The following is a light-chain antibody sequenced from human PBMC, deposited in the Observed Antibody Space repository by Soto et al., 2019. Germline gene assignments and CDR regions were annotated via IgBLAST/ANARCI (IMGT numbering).Light chain of an antibody. CDR2: GAS. Sequence: IVLTQSPGTLSLSPGERATLSCRASQSVSSSYLAWYQQKPGQAPRLLIYGASSRATGIPDRFSGSGSGTDFTLTISRLEPEDCAVYYCQQYGSSQQTFGQGTKVDIK. CDR3: QQYGSSQQT. CDR1: QSVSSSY. J-gene: IGKJ1*01. V-gene: IGKV3-20*01.